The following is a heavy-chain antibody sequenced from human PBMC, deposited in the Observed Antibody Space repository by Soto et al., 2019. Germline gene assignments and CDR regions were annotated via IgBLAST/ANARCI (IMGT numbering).Heavy chain of an antibody. Sequence: SETLSLTCAVYGGSFSGYYWSWIRQPPGKGLEWIGEINHSGSTNYNPSLKSRVTISVDTSKNRFSLKLSSGTAADTAVYYCARGRVVPAAIGNWFDPWGQGTLVTVSS. CDR1: GGSFSGYY. V-gene: IGHV4-34*01. J-gene: IGHJ5*02. D-gene: IGHD2-2*01. CDR2: INHSGST. CDR3: ARGRVVPAAIGNWFDP.